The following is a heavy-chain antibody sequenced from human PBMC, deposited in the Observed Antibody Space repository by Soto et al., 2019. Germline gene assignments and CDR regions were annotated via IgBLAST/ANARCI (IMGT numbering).Heavy chain of an antibody. CDR2: IYFTGST. CDR3: ARGREYYDSSGYHYYFDY. Sequence: QVQLQESGPGLVKPSETLSLTCTVSGGSISSYYWSWIRQPPGKGLEWIGYIYFTGSTNYNPSLMSQVTISVDTSKIQFSLKLSSVTAADTAVYYCARGREYYDSSGYHYYFDYWGQGTLVTVSS. J-gene: IGHJ4*02. CDR1: GGSISSYY. D-gene: IGHD3-22*01. V-gene: IGHV4-59*01.